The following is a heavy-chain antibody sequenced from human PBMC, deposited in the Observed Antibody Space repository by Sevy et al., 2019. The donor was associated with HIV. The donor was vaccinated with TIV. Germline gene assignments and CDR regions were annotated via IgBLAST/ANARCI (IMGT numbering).Heavy chain of an antibody. J-gene: IGHJ5*02. CDR3: ARDHSRSYYDSWFDP. CDR2: IYYSGST. D-gene: IGHD1-26*01. Sequence: SETLSLTCTVSGGSVSSDNYYWSCIRQPPGKGLEWIGNIYYSGSTNYNPSLKSRVTISVDTSKNQFSLKLSSVTAADTAVYYCARDHSRSYYDSWFDPWGQGTLVTVSS. V-gene: IGHV4-61*01. CDR1: GGSVSSDNYY.